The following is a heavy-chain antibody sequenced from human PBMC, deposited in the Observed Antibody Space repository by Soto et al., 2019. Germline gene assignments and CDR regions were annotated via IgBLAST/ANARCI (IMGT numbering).Heavy chain of an antibody. CDR3: ARWIRGTVDY. CDR1: AFTFSNYY. Sequence: EVQLVASGGALVQPGGSLRLSCAASAFTFSNYYMGWVRQAPEKGLEWLANIKEDGTDKYYVDSVKGRFTIFRDNAESSLYLQMNSLRAEDTAVYYCARWIRGTVDYWGQGTLVTVSS. CDR2: IKEDGTDK. D-gene: IGHD3-10*01. V-gene: IGHV3-7*01. J-gene: IGHJ4*02.